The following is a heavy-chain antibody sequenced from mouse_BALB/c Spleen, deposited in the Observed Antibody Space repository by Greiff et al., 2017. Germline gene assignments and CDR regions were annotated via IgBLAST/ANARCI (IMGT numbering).Heavy chain of an antibody. CDR2: IYPYNGGT. V-gene: IGHV1S29*02. D-gene: IGHD1-2*01. J-gene: IGHJ2*01. Sequence: VQLQQSGPELVKPGASVKISCKASGYTFTDYNMHWVKQSHGKSLEWIGYIYPYNGGTGYNQKFKSKATLTVDNSSSTAYMELRSLTSEDSAVYYCARWALLRLYFDYWGQGTTLTVSS. CDR3: ARWALLRLYFDY. CDR1: GYTFTDYN.